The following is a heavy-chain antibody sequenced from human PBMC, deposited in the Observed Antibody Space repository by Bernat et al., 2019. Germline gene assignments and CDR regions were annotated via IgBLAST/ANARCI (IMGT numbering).Heavy chain of an antibody. CDR3: AKGEAGYYYYYMDV. Sequence: QVQLQESGPGLVKPSGTLSLTCAVSGGSISSSNWWSWVRQPPGKGLEWIGGIYHSGSSNYNPSLKSRVTISVDKSKSQLSLKLSSVTAADTAVYYCAKGEAGYYYYYMDVWGKGTTVTVSS. J-gene: IGHJ6*03. V-gene: IGHV4-4*02. CDR1: GGSISSSNW. D-gene: IGHD3-10*01. CDR2: IYHSGSS.